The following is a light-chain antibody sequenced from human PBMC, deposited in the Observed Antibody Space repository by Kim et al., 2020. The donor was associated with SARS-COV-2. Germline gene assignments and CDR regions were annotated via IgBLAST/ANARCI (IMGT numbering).Light chain of an antibody. V-gene: IGLV2-14*03. J-gene: IGLJ1*01. CDR1: SIDVGYYNF. CDR2: DVS. Sequence: GQSATLSSTVTSIDVGYYNFVSWYQQHPGNPPILILYDVSGRASGVANRFSATQSSNTASLTISGLRAEDEADYYCTSHTTSSTYVFGSGTKVTVL. CDR3: TSHTTSSTYV.